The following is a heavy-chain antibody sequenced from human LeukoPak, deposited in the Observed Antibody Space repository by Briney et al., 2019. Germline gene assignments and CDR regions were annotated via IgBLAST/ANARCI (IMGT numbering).Heavy chain of an antibody. CDR2: ITGSCSTI. CDR3: ARDINWCFDF. CDR1: GFTFSSSS. D-gene: IGHD1-1*01. V-gene: IGHV3-48*01. Sequence: EGPLRLSCAASGFTFSSSSMNWVRQAPGKGLEWVSYITGSCSTIHYADPVKGRFTISRDNAKNSLYLQMSSLRADDTAVYDCARDINWCFDFWGQGTLVTVSS. J-gene: IGHJ4*02.